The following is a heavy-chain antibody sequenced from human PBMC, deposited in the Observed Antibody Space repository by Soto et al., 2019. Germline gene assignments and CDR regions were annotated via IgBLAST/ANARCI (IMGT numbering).Heavy chain of an antibody. CDR1: GFTFSGYA. CDR3: AKSITARPFDY. Sequence: GGSLRLSCTASGFTFSGYAMSWVRQAPGKGLEWVSAISGSGGNTYYADSVKGRFTISRDNSKNTLYLQMNSLRAEDTAVYYCAKSITARPFDYWGQGALVTVSS. V-gene: IGHV3-23*01. J-gene: IGHJ4*02. CDR2: ISGSGGNT. D-gene: IGHD6-6*01.